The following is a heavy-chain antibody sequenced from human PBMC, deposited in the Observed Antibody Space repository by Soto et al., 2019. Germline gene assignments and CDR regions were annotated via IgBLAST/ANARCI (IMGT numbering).Heavy chain of an antibody. V-gene: IGHV3-30*18. J-gene: IGHJ6*02. CDR3: AKVLSSNYDWAYYYYYGMDV. Sequence: GGSLRLSCAASGFTFSSYGMHWVRQAPGKGLEWVAVISYDGSNKYYADSVKGRFTISRDNSKNTLYLQMNSLRAEDTAVYYCAKVLSSNYDWAYYYYYGMDVWGQGTTVTVSS. D-gene: IGHD4-4*01. CDR2: ISYDGSNK. CDR1: GFTFSSYG.